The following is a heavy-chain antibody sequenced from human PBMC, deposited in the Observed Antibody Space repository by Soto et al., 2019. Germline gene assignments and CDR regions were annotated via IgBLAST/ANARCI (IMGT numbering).Heavy chain of an antibody. J-gene: IGHJ6*02. D-gene: IGHD3-3*01. CDR1: GDSVSSNSAA. Sequence: SQTLSLTCAISGDSVSSNSAAWNRIRQSPSGGLEWLGRTYYRSRWFNDYAVSVQSRIIVHADTSKNQFSLQLKSVTPEDTAVYYCARTRITIFGVVSYFYGMDVWGQGTTVTVSS. CDR3: ARTRITIFGVVSYFYGMDV. V-gene: IGHV6-1*01. CDR2: TYYRSRWFN.